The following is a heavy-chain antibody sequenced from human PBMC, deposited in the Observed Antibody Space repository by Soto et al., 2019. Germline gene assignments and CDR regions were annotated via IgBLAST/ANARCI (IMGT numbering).Heavy chain of an antibody. Sequence: EVQLLESGGGLMQRGGSLRLSCAASELTFGDYAFSWVRLAPGKGLEWISAINYNGENTFYLDSVRGRFTISRDNSRDTLFLQMNSLRDEDTAVYYCAKSGNGWWRGLDTWGQGTLVTVSS. J-gene: IGHJ5*01. CDR2: INYNGENT. CDR3: AKSGNGWWRGLDT. D-gene: IGHD6-19*01. CDR1: ELTFGDYA. V-gene: IGHV3-23*01.